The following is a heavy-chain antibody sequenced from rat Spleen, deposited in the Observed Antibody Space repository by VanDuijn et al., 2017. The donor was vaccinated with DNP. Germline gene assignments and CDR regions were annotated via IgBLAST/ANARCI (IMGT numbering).Heavy chain of an antibody. V-gene: IGHV2S12*01. J-gene: IGHJ2*01. CDR3: TRDYSATGY. CDR2: ISGGGST. D-gene: IGHD1-1*01. CDR1: GFSLTTYG. Sequence: QVQLKESGPGLVQPSQTLSLTCTVSGFSLTTYGVSWVRQPPGKGLEWIAAISGGGSTYYNSALKSRLSISRYTSKSQVFLKMNSLQTEDTAIYFCTRDYSATGYWGQGVMVTVSS.